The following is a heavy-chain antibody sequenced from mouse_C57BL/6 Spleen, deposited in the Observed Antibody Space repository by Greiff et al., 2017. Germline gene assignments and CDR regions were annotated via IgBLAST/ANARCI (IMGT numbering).Heavy chain of an antibody. CDR1: GYTFTNYW. Sequence: VQLKESGAELVRPGTSVKMSCKASGYTFTNYWIGWAKQRPGHGLEWIGDIYPGGGYTNYNEKVKGKATLTADKSSSTAYMQFSSLTSEDSAIYYCARRGSYYYGSSYDYYAMDYWGQGTSVTVSS. V-gene: IGHV1-63*01. CDR3: ARRGSYYYGSSYDYYAMDY. J-gene: IGHJ4*01. CDR2: IYPGGGYT. D-gene: IGHD1-1*01.